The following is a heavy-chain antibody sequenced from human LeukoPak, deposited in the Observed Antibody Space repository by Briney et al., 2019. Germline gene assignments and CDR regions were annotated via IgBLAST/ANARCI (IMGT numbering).Heavy chain of an antibody. J-gene: IGHJ4*02. CDR1: GFTFDDYA. CDR3: AKDISGSSGWSCFDY. V-gene: IGHV3-9*01. D-gene: IGHD6-19*01. Sequence: GGSLRLSCAASGFTFDDYAMHWVRQAPGKGLEWVSGISWNSGSIGYADSVKGRFTISRDNAKNSLYLQMNSLRAEDTALYYCAKDISGSSGWSCFDYWGQGTLVTVSS. CDR2: ISWNSGSI.